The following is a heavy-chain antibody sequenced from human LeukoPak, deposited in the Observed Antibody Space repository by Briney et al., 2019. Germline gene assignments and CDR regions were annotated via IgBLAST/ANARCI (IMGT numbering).Heavy chain of an antibody. V-gene: IGHV3-23*01. Sequence: PGGSLRLSCAASGFTFSSYAMSWDRQAPGKGLEWVSATSGSGGSTYYADSVKGRFTISRDNSKNTLYLQMNSLRAEDTAVYYCAKGEYYYDSSGHFDYWGQGTLVTVSS. CDR3: AKGEYYYDSSGHFDY. J-gene: IGHJ4*02. D-gene: IGHD3-22*01. CDR2: TSGSGGST. CDR1: GFTFSSYA.